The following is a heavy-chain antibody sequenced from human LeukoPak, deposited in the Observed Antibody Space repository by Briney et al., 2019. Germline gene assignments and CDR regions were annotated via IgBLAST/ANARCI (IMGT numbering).Heavy chain of an antibody. CDR2: IYANGIT. V-gene: IGHV4-4*08. J-gene: IGHJ2*01. CDR1: GGSMFNYY. CDR3: ARRAYYDSSGYHPTSGYFDL. Sequence: SETLSLTCTVSGGSMFNYYWNWIRQPPGKGLEWIGYIYANGITNYSPSLRSRGTISIATSKNQFSLRLTSVTAADTAMYYCARRAYYDSSGYHPTSGYFDLWGRGTLVSVSS. D-gene: IGHD3-22*01.